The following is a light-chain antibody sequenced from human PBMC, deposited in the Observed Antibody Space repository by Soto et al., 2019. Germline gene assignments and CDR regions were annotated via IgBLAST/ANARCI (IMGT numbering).Light chain of an antibody. CDR2: AAS. Sequence: DIQMTPSPSSLSASVGDRVTITFRASQSISKYVNWYQHKPGKAPTVLIHAASSLQSGVPSRFSGSGSGTDFFLTISSLQPEDFAVYYCQQSHSKPLTCGGGTKGDI. V-gene: IGKV1-39*01. CDR3: QQSHSKPLT. J-gene: IGKJ4*01. CDR1: QSISKY.